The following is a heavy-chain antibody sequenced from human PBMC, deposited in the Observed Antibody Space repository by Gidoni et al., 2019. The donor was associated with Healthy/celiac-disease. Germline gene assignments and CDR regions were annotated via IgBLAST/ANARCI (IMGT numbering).Heavy chain of an antibody. D-gene: IGHD6-13*01. CDR3: ARGEIAAAGTGHYYYYMDV. J-gene: IGHJ6*03. Sequence: QVQLQESGPGLVKPSETLSLTCTVSGGSIRSYYWSWIRQPAGKGLEWIGRIYTSGSPNYNPSLKSRVTMSVDTSKNQFSLKLSSVTAADTAVYYCARGEIAAAGTGHYYYYMDVWGKGTTVTVSS. CDR2: IYTSGSP. V-gene: IGHV4-4*07. CDR1: GGSIRSYY.